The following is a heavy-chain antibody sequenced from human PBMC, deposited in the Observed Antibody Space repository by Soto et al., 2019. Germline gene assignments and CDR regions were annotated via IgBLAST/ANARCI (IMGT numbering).Heavy chain of an antibody. V-gene: IGHV4-59*12. Sequence: PSETLSLTCTVSGDSIANYYWSWIRQPPGKGLEWIGYIYYTGSTNYNPSLKSRVTISVDTSKNQFSLQLNSVTPEDTAVYYCAGTSSLQWYYMDVWDKGNTVTVSS. CDR3: AGTSSLQWYYMDV. J-gene: IGHJ6*03. D-gene: IGHD1-7*01. CDR2: IYYTGST. CDR1: GDSIANYY.